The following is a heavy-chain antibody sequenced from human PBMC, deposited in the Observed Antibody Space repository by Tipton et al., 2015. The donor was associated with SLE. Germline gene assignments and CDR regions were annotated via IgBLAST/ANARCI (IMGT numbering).Heavy chain of an antibody. J-gene: IGHJ4*02. CDR1: GGSFSSYY. D-gene: IGHD2-15*01. CDR3: ARASTVVAALDY. V-gene: IGHV4-59*01. CDR2: IYYSGST. Sequence: TLSLTCAVYGGSFSSYYWSWIRQPPGKGLEWIGYIYYSGSTNYNPSLKSRVTISVDTSKNQFSLKLSSVTAADTAVYYCARASTVVAALDYWGQGTLVTVSS.